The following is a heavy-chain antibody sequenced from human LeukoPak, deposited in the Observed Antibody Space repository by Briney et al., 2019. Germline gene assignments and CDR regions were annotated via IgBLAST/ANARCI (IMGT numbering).Heavy chain of an antibody. V-gene: IGHV3-21*01. Sequence: GRCLRLSWAASGFTFSSRSINWVRQAPGKGRGCVSSISSSISYINYADSVKGRFTISRDNAKNSLYLQMNSLRAEDTAVYYCARDLPFYVDIVVVPAASYGMDVWGQGTTVTVSS. D-gene: IGHD2-2*03. CDR1: GFTFSSRS. CDR2: ISSSISYI. CDR3: ARDLPFYVDIVVVPAASYGMDV. J-gene: IGHJ6*02.